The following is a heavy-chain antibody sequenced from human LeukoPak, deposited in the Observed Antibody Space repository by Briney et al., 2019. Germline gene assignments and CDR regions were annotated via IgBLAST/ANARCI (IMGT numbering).Heavy chain of an antibody. J-gene: IGHJ4*02. CDR3: AKLPSQHSGSYFDDY. CDR1: GFSFSSYS. D-gene: IGHD1-26*01. CDR2: ISYDGSNK. V-gene: IGHV3-30*18. Sequence: GGSLRLSCAASGFSFSSYSMNWVRQAPGKGLEWVAVISYDGSNKYYADSVKGRFTISRDNSKNTLYLQMNSLRAEDTAVYYCAKLPSQHSGSYFDDYWGQGTLVTVSS.